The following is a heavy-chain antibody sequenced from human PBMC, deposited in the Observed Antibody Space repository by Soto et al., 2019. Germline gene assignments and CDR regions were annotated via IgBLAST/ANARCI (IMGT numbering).Heavy chain of an antibody. CDR3: AKDRLRRGADY. Sequence: EVQLLESGGGLVQPGGSLRLSCAASGFTFTNYAMSWVRQAPGKGLEWVSTISGGSGSTYYADPVKGRFTISRDNSKNTVYLQMNSLRVEDTAVYFCAKDRLRRGADYWGQGTLVTVSS. D-gene: IGHD4-17*01. CDR1: GFTFTNYA. V-gene: IGHV3-23*01. CDR2: ISGGSGST. J-gene: IGHJ4*02.